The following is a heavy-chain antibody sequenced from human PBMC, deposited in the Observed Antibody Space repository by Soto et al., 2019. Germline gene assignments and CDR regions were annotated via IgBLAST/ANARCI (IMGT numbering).Heavy chain of an antibody. CDR2: ISWNSGSI. CDR1: GFTFDDYA. J-gene: IGHJ5*02. V-gene: IGHV3-9*01. D-gene: IGHD3-3*01. CDR3: AKDRGSGYRSSPWFDP. Sequence: GGSLRLSCAASGFTFDDYAMHWVRQAPGKGLEWVSGISWNSGSIGYADSVKGRFTISRDNAKNSLYLQMNSLRAEDTALYYSAKDRGSGYRSSPWFDPWGQGPLVTVSS.